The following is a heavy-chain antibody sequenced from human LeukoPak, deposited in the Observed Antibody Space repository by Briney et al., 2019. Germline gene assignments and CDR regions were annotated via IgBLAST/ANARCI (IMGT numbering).Heavy chain of an antibody. V-gene: IGHV4-34*01. Sequence: SETLSLTCAVYGGSFSGYYWSWIRQPPGKGLEWIGEINHSGSTNHNPSLKSRVTISVDTSKNQFSLKLSSVTVADTAVYYCARAQGRGTVDYWGQGTLVTVSS. J-gene: IGHJ4*02. CDR3: ARAQGRGTVDY. CDR2: INHSGST. D-gene: IGHD3-10*01. CDR1: GGSFSGYY.